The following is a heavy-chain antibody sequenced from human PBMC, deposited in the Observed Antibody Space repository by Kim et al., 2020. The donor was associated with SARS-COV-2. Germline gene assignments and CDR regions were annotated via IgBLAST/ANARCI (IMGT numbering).Heavy chain of an antibody. CDR2: IKQDGSEK. J-gene: IGHJ4*02. V-gene: IGHV3-7*01. CDR1: GFTFSSYW. Sequence: GGSLRLSCAASGFTFSSYWMSWVRQAPGKGLEWVANIKQDGSEKYYVDSVKGRFTISRDNAKNSLYLQMNSLRAEDTAVYYCARERVIVVVTAMNDWGQGTLVTVSS. CDR3: ARERVIVVVTAMND. D-gene: IGHD2-21*02.